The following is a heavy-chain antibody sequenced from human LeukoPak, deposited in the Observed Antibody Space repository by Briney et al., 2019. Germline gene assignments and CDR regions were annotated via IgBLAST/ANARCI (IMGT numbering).Heavy chain of an antibody. CDR2: IYDSGST. V-gene: IGHV4-59*01. CDR3: ERGSGYDSSAPLFDY. J-gene: IGHJ4*02. D-gene: IGHD3-22*01. CDR1: GGSISSYY. Sequence: SETLSLTCTVSGGSISSYYWSWIRQPPGKGLEWIGYIYDSGSTNYNPSLKSRVTISVDTSKNQFSLKLSSVTAADTAVYYPERGSGYDSSAPLFDYWGQGTLVTVSS.